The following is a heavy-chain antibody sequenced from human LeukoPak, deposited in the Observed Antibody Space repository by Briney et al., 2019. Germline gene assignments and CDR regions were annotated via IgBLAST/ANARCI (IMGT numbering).Heavy chain of an antibody. CDR2: ILYTGNA. V-gene: IGHV4-31*03. CDR3: ARAPRGGYVGYQFDF. D-gene: IGHD5-12*01. Sequence: SETLSLTCTVSGASLSGGSFYWNWIRQHPGEGLEWIGNILYTGNAYYNPSLKSRVTTSVDTSKNQFFLKLSSVTAADTAVYYCARAPRGGYVGYQFDFWGQGTLVTVSS. J-gene: IGHJ4*02. CDR1: GASLSGGSFY.